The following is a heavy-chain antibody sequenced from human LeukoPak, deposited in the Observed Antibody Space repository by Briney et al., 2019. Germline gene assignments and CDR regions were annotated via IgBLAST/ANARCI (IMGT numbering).Heavy chain of an antibody. CDR1: GFTFSSYS. D-gene: IGHD3-10*01. J-gene: IGHJ4*02. V-gene: IGHV3-21*01. CDR3: ARDSSKSYGGSSFDY. Sequence: PGGSLRLSCAASGFTFSSYSMNWVRQAPGKGLEWVSSISSSSSYIYYADSVKGRFTISRDNAKNSLYLQMNSLRAEDTAVYYCARDSSKSYGGSSFDYWGQGTLVTVSS. CDR2: ISSSSSYI.